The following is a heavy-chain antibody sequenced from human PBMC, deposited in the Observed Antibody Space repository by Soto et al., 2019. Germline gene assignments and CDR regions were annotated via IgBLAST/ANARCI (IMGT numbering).Heavy chain of an antibody. CDR1: GGSIRSGGYY. V-gene: IGHV4-31*03. J-gene: IGHJ6*02. D-gene: IGHD3-10*02. Sequence: SETQSLTCPVSGGSIRSGGYYWSWIRPHPGKGLEWIGYIYYSGSTYYNPSLKSRVTISVDTSKNQFSLKLSSVTAADTAVYYCARECSGSRAWPYYYYYGMDVWGQGTTVTVSS. CDR3: ARECSGSRAWPYYYYYGMDV. CDR2: IYYSGST.